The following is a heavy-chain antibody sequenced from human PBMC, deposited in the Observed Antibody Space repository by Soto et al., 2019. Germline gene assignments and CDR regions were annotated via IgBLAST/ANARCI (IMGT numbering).Heavy chain of an antibody. Sequence: PGESLKISCKGSGYSFTSYWIGWVRQMPGKGLEWMGIIYRGDSDTRYSPSFQGQVTISADKSISTAYLQWSSLKASDTAMYYCARYPLGVVVTAIRYFDYWGQGTPVTVYS. CDR1: GYSFTSYW. CDR3: ARYPLGVVVTAIRYFDY. J-gene: IGHJ4*02. V-gene: IGHV5-51*01. D-gene: IGHD2-21*02. CDR2: IYRGDSDT.